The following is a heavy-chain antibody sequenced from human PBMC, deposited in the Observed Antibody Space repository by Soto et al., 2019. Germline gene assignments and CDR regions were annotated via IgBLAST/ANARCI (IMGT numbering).Heavy chain of an antibody. Sequence: SETLSLTCTVSGGSISSSSYYWGWIRQPPGKGLEWIGSIYYSGSTYYNPSLKSRVTISVDTSKNQFSLKLSSVTAADTAVYYCARHFDGAFIAPLSRFDPWGQGTLVTVSS. D-gene: IGHD2-8*01. CDR2: IYYSGST. CDR1: GGSISSSSYY. J-gene: IGHJ5*02. V-gene: IGHV4-39*01. CDR3: ARHFDGAFIAPLSRFDP.